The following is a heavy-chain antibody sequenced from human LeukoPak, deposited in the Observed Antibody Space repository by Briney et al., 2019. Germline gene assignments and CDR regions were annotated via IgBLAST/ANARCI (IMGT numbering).Heavy chain of an antibody. Sequence: GGSLRLSCAASAFTFSSYGMHWVRQAPGKGLEWVAFIRYDGSNKYYADSVKDRFTISRDNSKNTLYLQMNSLRAEDTAVYYCAKDLYCSSTSCSEASWGQGTLVTVSS. CDR3: AKDLYCSSTSCSEAS. J-gene: IGHJ5*02. V-gene: IGHV3-30*02. CDR1: AFTFSSYG. CDR2: IRYDGSNK. D-gene: IGHD2-2*01.